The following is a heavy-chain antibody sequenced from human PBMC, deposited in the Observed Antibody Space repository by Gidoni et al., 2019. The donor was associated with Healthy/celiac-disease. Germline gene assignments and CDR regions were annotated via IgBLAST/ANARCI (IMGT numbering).Heavy chain of an antibody. V-gene: IGHV4-39*01. D-gene: IGHD6-19*01. Sequence: QLQLQESGPGLVKPSETLSLTCTVSGGSISSSSYYWGWIRQPPGKGLEWIGSIYYSGSTYYNPSLKSRVTISVDTSKNQFSLKLSSVTAADTAVYYCARQGYSSGWRQYYFDYWGQGTLVTVSS. J-gene: IGHJ4*02. CDR2: IYYSGST. CDR1: GGSISSSSYY. CDR3: ARQGYSSGWRQYYFDY.